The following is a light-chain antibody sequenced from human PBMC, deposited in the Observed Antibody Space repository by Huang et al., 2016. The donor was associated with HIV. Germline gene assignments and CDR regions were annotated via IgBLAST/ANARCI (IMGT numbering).Light chain of an antibody. V-gene: IGKV3-20*01. CDR3: QQYGSSPIT. J-gene: IGKJ5*01. CDR1: RSVSSDY. Sequence: NVVTQSPATLSLSPGERATLSCRASRSVSSDYLAWYQQKPGQAPRLLIYSRSSRATGVPDRFSGSGSGTDFILTIDRLEPEDFAVYYCQQYGSSPITFGQGTRLDIK. CDR2: SRS.